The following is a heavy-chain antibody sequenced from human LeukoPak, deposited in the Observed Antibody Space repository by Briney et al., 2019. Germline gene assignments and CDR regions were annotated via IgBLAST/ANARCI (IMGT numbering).Heavy chain of an antibody. Sequence: KPSETLSLTCTVSGGSISSSSYYWGWIRQPPGKGLEWIGSIYYSGSTYYNPSLKSRVTISVDTSKNQFSLKLSSVTAADTAVYYCAGENGGAAAGTLDYWGQGTLVTVSS. CDR3: AGENGGAAAGTLDY. D-gene: IGHD6-13*01. CDR2: IYYSGST. J-gene: IGHJ4*02. V-gene: IGHV4-39*02. CDR1: GGSISSSSYY.